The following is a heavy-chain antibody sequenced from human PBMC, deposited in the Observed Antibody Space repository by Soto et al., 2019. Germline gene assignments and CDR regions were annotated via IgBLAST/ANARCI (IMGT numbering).Heavy chain of an antibody. J-gene: IGHJ5*02. CDR3: ASAYGDLPSAHTRFDP. CDR1: GGSISSGDYY. Sequence: QVQLQESGPGLVKPSQTLSLTCTVSGGSISSGDYYWSWIRQPPGKGLEWIGYIYYSGSTYYNPSLKSPVTKSADTSKNQFSQKLGSVTAADTAVYYCASAYGDLPSAHTRFDPWGPGTLVTVSS. D-gene: IGHD4-17*01. CDR2: IYYSGST. V-gene: IGHV4-30-4*01.